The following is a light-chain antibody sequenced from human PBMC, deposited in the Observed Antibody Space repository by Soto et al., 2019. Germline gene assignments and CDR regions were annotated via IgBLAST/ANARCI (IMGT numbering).Light chain of an antibody. V-gene: IGLV2-14*01. J-gene: IGLJ3*02. Sequence: QSALTQPASVSGSPGQSITISCTGTSTDVGGYNYVSWYQQYPGKVPKLMIYGVSNRPSGVSHRFSGSKSGNTASLTISGLQAEDEADYYCSSYTSTSTWVFGGGTKVTVL. CDR2: GVS. CDR1: STDVGGYNY. CDR3: SSYTSTSTWV.